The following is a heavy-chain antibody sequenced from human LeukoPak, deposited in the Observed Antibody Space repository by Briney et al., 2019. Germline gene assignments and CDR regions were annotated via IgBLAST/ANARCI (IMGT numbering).Heavy chain of an antibody. CDR2: IWYDGSNK. CDR3: ASHYGDYSFFDY. J-gene: IGHJ4*02. CDR1: GFTSSSYG. Sequence: GGSLRLSCAASGFTSSSYGMHWVRQAPGKGLEWVAVIWYDGSNKYYADSVKGRFTISRDNSKNTLYLQMNSLRAEDTAVYYCASHYGDYSFFDYWGQGTLVTVSS. D-gene: IGHD4-17*01. V-gene: IGHV3-33*01.